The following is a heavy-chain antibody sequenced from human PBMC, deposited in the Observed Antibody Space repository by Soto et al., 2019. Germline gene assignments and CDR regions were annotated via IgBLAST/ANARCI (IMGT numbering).Heavy chain of an antibody. J-gene: IGHJ6*02. CDR1: GFTLSIYW. CDR2: IKQDASEK. Sequence: GGSLRLSCAASGFTLSIYWMSWVRQAPGKGLEWVANIKQDASEKYYVDSVKGRFTISRDNAKNSLYLQMHSLRAEDTAVYYCARDSDYGEDYYYGMDVWGQGTTVTVS. D-gene: IGHD4-17*01. CDR3: ARDSDYGEDYYYGMDV. V-gene: IGHV3-7*01.